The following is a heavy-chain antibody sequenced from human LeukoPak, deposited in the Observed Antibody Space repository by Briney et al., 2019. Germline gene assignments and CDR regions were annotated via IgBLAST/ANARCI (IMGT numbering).Heavy chain of an antibody. CDR1: GGSFSGYY. Sequence: SETLSLTCAVYGGSFSGYYWSWIRQPPGKGLEWIGEINHSGSTNYNPSLKSRVTISVDTSKNQFSLKLSSVTAADTAVYYCAKLGAYSSTLSWGQGTLVTVSS. CDR3: AKLGAYSSTLS. J-gene: IGHJ4*02. D-gene: IGHD6-13*01. V-gene: IGHV4-34*01. CDR2: INHSGST.